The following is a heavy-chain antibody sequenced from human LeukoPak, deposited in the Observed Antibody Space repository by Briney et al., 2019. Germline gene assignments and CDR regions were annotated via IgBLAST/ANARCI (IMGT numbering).Heavy chain of an antibody. CDR3: ARVRQGDSAYDY. Sequence: ASVKVSCKASGYTFTSYGISWVRQAPGQGLEWMGGIIPIFGTANYAQKFQGRVTITTDESTSTAYMELSSLRSEDTAVYYCARVRQGDSAYDYWGQGTLVTVSS. CDR1: GYTFTSYG. CDR2: IIPIFGTA. D-gene: IGHD3-16*01. V-gene: IGHV1-69*05. J-gene: IGHJ4*02.